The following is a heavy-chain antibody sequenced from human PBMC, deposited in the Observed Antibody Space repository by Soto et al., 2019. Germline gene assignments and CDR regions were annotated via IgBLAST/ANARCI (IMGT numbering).Heavy chain of an antibody. CDR2: ISYDGSNT. V-gene: IGHV3-30*18. Sequence: QVQLVESGGGVVQPGRSLRLTCAASGFTFSSYGMHWVRQAPGKGLEWVAFISYDGSNTYYADSVKGRFTISRDNSKNTLHLQMNSLRVDDTAVYYCAKALGELSPESFEYWGQGTLVTVSS. J-gene: IGHJ4*02. D-gene: IGHD3-16*02. CDR3: AKALGELSPESFEY. CDR1: GFTFSSYG.